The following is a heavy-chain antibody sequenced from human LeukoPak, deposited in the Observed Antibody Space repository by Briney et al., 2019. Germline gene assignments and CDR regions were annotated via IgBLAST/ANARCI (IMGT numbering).Heavy chain of an antibody. J-gene: IGHJ4*02. D-gene: IGHD6-6*01. V-gene: IGHV3-23*01. Sequence: GSLRLSCAASGFTFSSYAMSWVRQAPGKGLEWVSAISGSGGNTYNADSVRGRFTISRDNSKNTLYLQMSSLGADDTAVYYCAKDHGSSPDYFDYWGQGTLVTVSS. CDR3: AKDHGSSPDYFDY. CDR2: ISGSGGNT. CDR1: GFTFSSYA.